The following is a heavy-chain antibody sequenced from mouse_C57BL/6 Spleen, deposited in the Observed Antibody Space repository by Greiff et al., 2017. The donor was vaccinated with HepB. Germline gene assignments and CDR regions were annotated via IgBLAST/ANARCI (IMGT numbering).Heavy chain of an antibody. J-gene: IGHJ2*01. CDR1: GYTFTDYY. CDR2: INPNNGGT. CDR3: ASPFLP. V-gene: IGHV1-26*01. Sequence: EVQLQQSGPELVKPGASVKISCKASGYTFTDYYMNWVKQSHGKSLEWIGDINPNNGGTSYNQKFKGKATLTVDKSSSTAYMELRSLTSEDSAVYYCASPFLPWGQGTTLTVSS.